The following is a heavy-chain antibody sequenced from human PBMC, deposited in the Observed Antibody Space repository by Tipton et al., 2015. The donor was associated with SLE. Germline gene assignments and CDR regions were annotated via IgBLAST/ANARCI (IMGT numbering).Heavy chain of an antibody. V-gene: IGHV1-2*02. CDR2: INPNSGGT. D-gene: IGHD3-16*01. J-gene: IGHJ4*02. Sequence: QSGAEVKKPGASVKVSCKASGYTFTDYYMHWVRQAPGQGLEWMGWINPNSGGTNYAQKFQGRVTMTTDRSTSTAYMELRSLRSDDTAVYYCARDLRGDFDYWGQGTLVTVSS. CDR1: GYTFTDYY. CDR3: ARDLRGDFDY.